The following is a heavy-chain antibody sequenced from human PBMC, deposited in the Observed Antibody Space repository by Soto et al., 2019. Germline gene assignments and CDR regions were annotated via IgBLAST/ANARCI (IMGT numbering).Heavy chain of an antibody. Sequence: SETRSLTCTVSGVSISSGGYYWSWIRQHPGKGLEWIGYIYYSGSTYYNPSLKSRVTISVDTSKNQFSLKLSSVTAADTAEYYCSSRDSNSCYEIALWGQGTLVTVSS. CDR3: SSRDSNSCYEIAL. CDR1: GVSISSGGYY. D-gene: IGHD6-13*01. V-gene: IGHV4-31*03. J-gene: IGHJ4*02. CDR2: IYYSGST.